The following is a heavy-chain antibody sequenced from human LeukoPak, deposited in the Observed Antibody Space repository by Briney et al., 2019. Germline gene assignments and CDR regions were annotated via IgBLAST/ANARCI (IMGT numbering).Heavy chain of an antibody. J-gene: IGHJ5*02. CDR2: INQSGST. CDR1: GGSFSGYY. Sequence: SETLSLTCAVYGGSFSGYYWNWIRQAPGKGLEWIGDINQSGSTNYSPSLKSRVTISVDTSKNQFSLRLFSVTAADTAVYYCAREAAAGISWFDPWGQGTLLTVSS. D-gene: IGHD6-13*01. CDR3: AREAAAGISWFDP. V-gene: IGHV4-34*01.